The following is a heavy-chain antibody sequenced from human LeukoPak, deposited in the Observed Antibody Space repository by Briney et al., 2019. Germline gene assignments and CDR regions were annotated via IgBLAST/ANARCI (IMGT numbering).Heavy chain of an antibody. J-gene: IGHJ5*02. CDR1: GGSISSSNW. CDR2: IYHSGST. D-gene: IGHD2-15*01. Sequence: SGTLSLTCAVSGGSISSSNWWSWVRQPPGKGLEWIGEIYHSGSTNYNPSLKSRVTISVDTSKNQFSLKLSSVTAADTAVYYCARDKTYCSGGSCYSDWFDPWGQGTLVTVSS. V-gene: IGHV4-4*02. CDR3: ARDKTYCSGGSCYSDWFDP.